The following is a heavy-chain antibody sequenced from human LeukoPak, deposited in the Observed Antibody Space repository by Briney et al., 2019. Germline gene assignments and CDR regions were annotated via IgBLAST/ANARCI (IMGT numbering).Heavy chain of an antibody. V-gene: IGHV1-18*04. D-gene: IGHD3-9*01. CDR1: GYTFTSYG. Sequence: GASVKVSCKASGYTFTSYGISWVRQAPGQGLEWVGWISANNGDTNFAQKLQDRVTMTTDTSTSTAYMELRSLRSDDTAVYYCARAHFDWLSGIDYWGQGTLVTVSS. J-gene: IGHJ4*02. CDR3: ARAHFDWLSGIDY. CDR2: ISANNGDT.